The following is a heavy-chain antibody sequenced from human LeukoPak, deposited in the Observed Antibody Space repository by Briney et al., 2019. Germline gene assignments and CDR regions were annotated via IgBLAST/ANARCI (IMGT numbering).Heavy chain of an antibody. CDR2: FDPEDGET. D-gene: IGHD4-17*01. V-gene: IGHV1-24*01. Sequence: ASVKVSCKVSGYTLTELSMHWVRQAPGKGLEWMGGFDPEDGETIYAQKFQGRVTMTEDTSTDTAYMELSSLRSEDTAVYYCATALDYGDGASDWGQGTMVTVSS. CDR1: GYTLTELS. CDR3: ATALDYGDGASD. J-gene: IGHJ3*01.